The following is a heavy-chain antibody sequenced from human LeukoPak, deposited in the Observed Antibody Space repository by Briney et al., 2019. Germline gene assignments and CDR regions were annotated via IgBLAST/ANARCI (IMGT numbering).Heavy chain of an antibody. CDR2: ISGSSSYI. Sequence: GGSLRLSCAASGFTFSSYAMTWVRQAPGKGLEWVSSISGSSSYIYYADSVKGRFTISRDNAKSSLYLQVNSLRVEDTAVYYCAAGSGGSPLFYYYYYTDVWGKGTTVTVSS. CDR1: GFTFSSYA. J-gene: IGHJ6*03. D-gene: IGHD2-15*01. V-gene: IGHV3-21*01. CDR3: AAGSGGSPLFYYYYYTDV.